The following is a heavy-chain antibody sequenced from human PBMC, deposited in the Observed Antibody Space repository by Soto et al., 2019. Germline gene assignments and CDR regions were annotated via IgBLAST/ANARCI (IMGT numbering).Heavy chain of an antibody. D-gene: IGHD1-1*01. CDR1: GYTFSSYA. CDR3: ASRDWNDVYYYYGMDV. Sequence: ASVKVSCKTSGYTFSSYAISWVRQAPGQGLEWMGGIIPIFGTANYAQKFQGRVTITADESTSTAYMELSSLRSEDTAVYYCASRDWNDVYYYYGMDVWGQGTTVTVSS. J-gene: IGHJ6*02. CDR2: IIPIFGTA. V-gene: IGHV1-69*13.